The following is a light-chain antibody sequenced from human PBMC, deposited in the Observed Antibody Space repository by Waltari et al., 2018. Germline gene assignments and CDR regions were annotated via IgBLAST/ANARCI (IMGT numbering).Light chain of an antibody. Sequence: IVMTQTPLSLPVTPGEPASISCRSSQSLLDSNDGNTYLDWYLQKPGQPPQVLIYKVSDRASGVPDRFSGSGSGTDFTLKISRVEAEDVGLYYCMQRIEFPRTFGQGTKVEIK. CDR2: KVS. CDR3: MQRIEFPRT. J-gene: IGKJ1*01. CDR1: QSLLDSNDGNTY. V-gene: IGKV2-40*01.